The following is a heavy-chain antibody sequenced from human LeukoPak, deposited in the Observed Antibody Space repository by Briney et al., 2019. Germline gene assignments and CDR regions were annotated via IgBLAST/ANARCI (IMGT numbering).Heavy chain of an antibody. CDR1: GFTFSSYE. D-gene: IGHD3-9*01. CDR3: ARGAYYDILAGLGRNWFDP. V-gene: IGHV3-48*03. CDR2: ISGSGSTI. J-gene: IGHJ5*02. Sequence: GGSLRLSCAASGFTFSSYEMNWVRQAPGKGLEWVSYISGSGSTIYYADSVKGRFTISRDNAKNSLYLQMNSLRAEDTAVYYCARGAYYDILAGLGRNWFDPWGQGTLVTVSS.